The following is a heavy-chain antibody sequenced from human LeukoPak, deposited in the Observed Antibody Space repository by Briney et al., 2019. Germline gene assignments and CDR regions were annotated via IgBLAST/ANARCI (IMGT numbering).Heavy chain of an antibody. D-gene: IGHD7-27*01. CDR2: INHSGST. J-gene: IGHJ4*02. CDR1: GGFFSGYY. V-gene: IGHV4-34*01. Sequence: PSETLSLTCAGYGGFFSGYYWSWIRQPPGKGLEWIGEINHSGSTNYNPSLKSRVTISVDTSKNQFSLKLSSVTAADTAVYYCARAAQLGRPNFDYWGQGTLVTVSS. CDR3: ARAAQLGRPNFDY.